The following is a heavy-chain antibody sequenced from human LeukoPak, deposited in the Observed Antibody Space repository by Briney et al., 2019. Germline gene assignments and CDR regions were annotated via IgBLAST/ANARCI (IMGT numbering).Heavy chain of an antibody. CDR2: IIPIFGTA. CDR1: GGTFSSYA. Sequence: SVKVSCKASGGTFSSYAISWVRQAPGQGLEWMGGIIPIFGTANYAQKFQGRVTITADESTSTAYMELSSLRPEDTAVDYCARVTTLKHSFDYWGQGTLVTVSS. D-gene: IGHD4-17*01. J-gene: IGHJ4*02. V-gene: IGHV1-69*01. CDR3: ARVTTLKHSFDY.